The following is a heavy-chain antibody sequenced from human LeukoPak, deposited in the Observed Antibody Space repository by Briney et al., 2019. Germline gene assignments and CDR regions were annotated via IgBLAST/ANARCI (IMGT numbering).Heavy chain of an antibody. Sequence: GGSLRLSCAASGFTFSSYSMNWVRQAPGKGLEWVSSISSSSSYIYYADSVKGRFTISRDNAKNSLYLQMNSLRAEDTAVYYCARDRYDSSGPLDYRGQGTLVTVSS. CDR2: ISSSSSYI. D-gene: IGHD3-22*01. J-gene: IGHJ4*02. CDR3: ARDRYDSSGPLDY. CDR1: GFTFSSYS. V-gene: IGHV3-21*01.